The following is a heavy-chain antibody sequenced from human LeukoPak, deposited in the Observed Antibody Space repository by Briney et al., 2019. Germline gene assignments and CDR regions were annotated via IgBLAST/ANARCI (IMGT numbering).Heavy chain of an antibody. V-gene: IGHV3-7*04. CDR3: TRARSRSLDY. J-gene: IGHJ4*02. CDR2: IKQDGSEK. CDR1: GFIFSTYL. Sequence: GGSLRLSCAASGFIFSTYLMRWVRQAPGKGLEWVASIKQDGSEKYYVDSVKGRFTISRDNAKNSLFLQMNSLRAEDTAVYYCTRARSRSLDYWGQGILVTVSS.